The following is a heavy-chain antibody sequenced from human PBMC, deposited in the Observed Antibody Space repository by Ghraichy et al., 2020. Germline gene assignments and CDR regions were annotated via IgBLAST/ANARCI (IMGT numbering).Heavy chain of an antibody. CDR1: GYTFTSYG. CDR2: ISAYNGDT. J-gene: IGHJ6*03. CDR3: ARNGPGTIFKQSIRLQYYYYYMDV. V-gene: IGHV1-18*01. Sequence: ASVKVSCKASGYTFTSYGISWVRQAPGQGLEWMGWISAYNGDTNYAQKLQGRVTMTTDTSTSTAYMELRSLRSDDTAVYYCARNGPGTIFKQSIRLQYYYYYMDVWGKGTTVTVSS. D-gene: IGHD3-3*01.